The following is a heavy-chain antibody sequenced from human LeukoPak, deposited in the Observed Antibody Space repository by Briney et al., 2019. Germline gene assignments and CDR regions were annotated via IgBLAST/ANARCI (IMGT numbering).Heavy chain of an antibody. D-gene: IGHD5-12*01. Sequence: GGSLRLSCAASGFTFSNTWMNWVRQAPGKGLEWVGRIKSEIDGGATDYAAPVQGRFTISRDDSQATLYLQMNSLKTEDTAVYYCTAGGSVIVAGTRAFDIWGQGTMVTVSS. J-gene: IGHJ3*02. CDR2: IKSEIDGGAT. CDR3: TAGGSVIVAGTRAFDI. CDR1: GFTFSNTW. V-gene: IGHV3-15*07.